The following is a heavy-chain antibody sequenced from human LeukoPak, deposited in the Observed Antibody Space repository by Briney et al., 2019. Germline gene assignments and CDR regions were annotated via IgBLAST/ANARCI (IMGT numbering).Heavy chain of an antibody. J-gene: IGHJ4*02. CDR1: GFTVSSNY. V-gene: IGHV3-66*01. Sequence: GGSLRLSCAASGFTVSSNYMSWVRQAPGKGLEWVSVIYSGGSTYYADSVKGRFTISRDNSKNTLYLQMNSLRAEDTAVYYCVRAPPGVSGSPSWYWGQGTLVTVSS. CDR3: VRAPPGVSGSPSWY. D-gene: IGHD3-10*01. CDR2: IYSGGST.